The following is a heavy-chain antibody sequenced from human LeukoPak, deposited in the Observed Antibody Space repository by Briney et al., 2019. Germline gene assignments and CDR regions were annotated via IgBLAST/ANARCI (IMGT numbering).Heavy chain of an antibody. Sequence: GVSLRRSCAASGFTFSSYSMNWVRQAPGKGLEWVSSISSSSSYIYYADSVKGRFTISRATVKNSLYLQMNSLRAEDTAVYYCARDVWGGRGNWSDPWGQGTLVTVSS. D-gene: IGHD2-8*01. V-gene: IGHV3-21*01. CDR2: ISSSSSYI. J-gene: IGHJ5*02. CDR3: ARDVWGGRGNWSDP. CDR1: GFTFSSYS.